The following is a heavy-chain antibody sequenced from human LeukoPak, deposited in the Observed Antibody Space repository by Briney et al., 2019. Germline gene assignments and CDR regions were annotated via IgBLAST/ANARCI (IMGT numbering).Heavy chain of an antibody. CDR2: INHSGST. J-gene: IGHJ2*01. V-gene: IGHV4-34*01. CDR3: ARGQPGIAVAGTGWYFDL. D-gene: IGHD6-19*01. CDR1: GGSFSGYY. Sequence: ASETLSLTCAVYGGSFSGYYWSWLRQPPGKGLEWIGEINHSGSTNYNPSLKGRVTISVDTSKNQFSLKLSSVTAADTAVYYCARGQPGIAVAGTGWYFDLWGRGTLVTVSS.